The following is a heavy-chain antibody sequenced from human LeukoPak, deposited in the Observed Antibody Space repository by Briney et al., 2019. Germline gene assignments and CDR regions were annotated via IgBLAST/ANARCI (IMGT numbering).Heavy chain of an antibody. CDR2: ISWDGGST. V-gene: IGHV3-43D*04. D-gene: IGHD6-25*01. CDR1: GFTFDDYA. Sequence: PGGSLRLSCAASGFTFDDYAVHWVRQAPGKGLEWVSLISWDGGSTYYADSVKGRFTISRDNSKNSLYLQMNSLRAEDTALYYCAKDRGRYYYYMDVWGKGTTVTVSS. J-gene: IGHJ6*03. CDR3: AKDRGRYYYYMDV.